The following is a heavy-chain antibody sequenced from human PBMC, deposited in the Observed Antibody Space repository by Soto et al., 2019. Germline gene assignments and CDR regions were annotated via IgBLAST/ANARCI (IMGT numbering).Heavy chain of an antibody. CDR1: GYTITYIY. Sequence: SEQVSCEASGYTITYIYSHWVRLAHGKGAEWMGWINPKNGGTSHAQKFQGRVTMTRDTSTSTVYMELSSLTSDDGGIYYCARRDRGGSFDFWGQGTLVTVSS. CDR2: INPKNGGT. CDR3: ARRDRGGSFDF. V-gene: IGHV1-2*02. J-gene: IGHJ4*02. D-gene: IGHD2-15*01.